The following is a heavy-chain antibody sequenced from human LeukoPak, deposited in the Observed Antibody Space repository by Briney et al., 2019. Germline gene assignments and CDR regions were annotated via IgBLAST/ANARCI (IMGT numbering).Heavy chain of an antibody. Sequence: SGRSLRLSCAASGFTFSSYSMNWVRQAPGKGLEWVSSISSSSSYIYYADSVKGRFTISRDNAKNSLYLQMNGLRAEDTAVYYCARSRCPPITTVTHYWGQGTLVTVSS. CDR3: ARSRCPPITTVTHY. CDR1: GFTFSSYS. V-gene: IGHV3-21*01. J-gene: IGHJ4*02. D-gene: IGHD4-11*01. CDR2: ISSSSSYI.